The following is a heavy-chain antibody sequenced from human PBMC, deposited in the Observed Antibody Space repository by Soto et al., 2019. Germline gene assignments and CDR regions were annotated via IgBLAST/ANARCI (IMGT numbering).Heavy chain of an antibody. CDR1: GFTVSSNY. CDR3: ARESGYSGYDPGHYFDY. Sequence: EVQLVETGGGLIQPGGSLRLSCAASGFTVSSNYMSWVRQAPGKGLEWVSVIYSGGSTYYADSVKGRFTISRDNSKNTLYLQMNSLRAEDTAVYYWARESGYSGYDPGHYFDYWGQGTLVTVSS. J-gene: IGHJ4*02. V-gene: IGHV3-53*02. CDR2: IYSGGST. D-gene: IGHD5-12*01.